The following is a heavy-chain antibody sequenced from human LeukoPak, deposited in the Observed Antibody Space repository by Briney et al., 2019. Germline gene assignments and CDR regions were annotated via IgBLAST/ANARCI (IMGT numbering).Heavy chain of an antibody. D-gene: IGHD1-26*01. CDR3: AKARPQLLRFDY. J-gene: IGHJ4*02. CDR1: GFPFSSYA. Sequence: GGSLRLSCAASGFPFSSYAMTWVRQAPGKGLEWVSSISGSGGSTYYADSVKGRFTISRDNSKSTLYLQMNSLRAEDTAVYYCAKARPQLLRFDYWGQGTLVTVSS. CDR2: ISGSGGST. V-gene: IGHV3-23*01.